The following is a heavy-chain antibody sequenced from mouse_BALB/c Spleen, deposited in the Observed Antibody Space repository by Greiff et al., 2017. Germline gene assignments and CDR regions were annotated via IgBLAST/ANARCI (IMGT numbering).Heavy chain of an antibody. D-gene: IGHD2-12*01. J-gene: IGHJ2*01. CDR1: GYTFTDNA. CDR2: ISTYYGDA. Sequence: VQLQQSRAELVRPGVSVKISCKGSGYTFTDNAMHWVKQSHARSLERIGVISTYYGDASYNQKFKGKATLTVDKSSSTAYMELARLTSEDSAIYYCAKGEHDYYLDYWGQGSTRAVSS. CDR3: AKGEHDYYLDY. V-gene: IGHV1S137*01.